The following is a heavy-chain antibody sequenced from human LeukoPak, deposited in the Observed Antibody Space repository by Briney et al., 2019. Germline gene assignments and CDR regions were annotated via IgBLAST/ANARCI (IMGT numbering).Heavy chain of an antibody. CDR3: ASWVVVPAALDY. D-gene: IGHD2-2*01. Sequence: GGSLRLSCVTSGFSLSSEWMSWGRQAPGKGLEWVSYISSSSSTIYYADSVKGRFTISRDNAKNSLYLQMNSLRAEDTAVYYCASWVVVPAALDYWGQGTLVTVSS. V-gene: IGHV3-48*01. J-gene: IGHJ4*02. CDR2: ISSSSSTI. CDR1: GFSLSSEW.